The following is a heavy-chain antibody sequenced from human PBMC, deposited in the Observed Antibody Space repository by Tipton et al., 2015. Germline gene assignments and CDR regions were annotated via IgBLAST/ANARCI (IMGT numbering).Heavy chain of an antibody. CDR1: GDAISSHY. Sequence: TLSLTCNVSGDAISSHYWSWIRQPPGKGLEWIGNIYYSGSTKYNPSLKNRVTISVDTSKNQFSLKLSSVTAADTAVYYCARDRYYHSRGMDYWYFDLWGRGTLVTVSS. CDR2: IYYSGST. V-gene: IGHV4-59*11. J-gene: IGHJ2*01. D-gene: IGHD3-22*01. CDR3: ARDRYYHSRGMDYWYFDL.